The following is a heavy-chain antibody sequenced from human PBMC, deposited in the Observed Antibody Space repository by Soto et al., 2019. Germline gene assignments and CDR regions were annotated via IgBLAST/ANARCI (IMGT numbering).Heavy chain of an antibody. J-gene: IGHJ6*02. CDR1: GGTFDNYA. CDR3: GGGLRKGKYGMEG. Sequence: QEQLLQSGAEVRKPGSSVKVSCKASGGTFDNYAVSWVRQAPGQGLEWMGGIIPMFETVNYAQRFQGRLTIAGDESTSTGYIELTRLESAETGIFFCGGGLRKGKYGMEGWGQGTTVTVSS. CDR2: IIPMFETV. D-gene: IGHD3-10*01. V-gene: IGHV1-69*01.